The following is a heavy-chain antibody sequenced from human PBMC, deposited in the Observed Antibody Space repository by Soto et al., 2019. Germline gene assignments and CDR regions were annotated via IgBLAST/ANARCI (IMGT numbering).Heavy chain of an antibody. CDR1: GFTFSDHG. J-gene: IGHJ4*02. V-gene: IGHV3-23*01. Sequence: WGSLRLSCAASGFTFSDHGMSWVRQAPGKGLEWVSAISGSVGSTYYTDSVKGRFTISRDNSNNTLYLQMNSLRAEDTAVYYCAKDRTIASRNFDSWGQGTLVTVSS. D-gene: IGHD6-13*01. CDR2: ISGSVGST. CDR3: AKDRTIASRNFDS.